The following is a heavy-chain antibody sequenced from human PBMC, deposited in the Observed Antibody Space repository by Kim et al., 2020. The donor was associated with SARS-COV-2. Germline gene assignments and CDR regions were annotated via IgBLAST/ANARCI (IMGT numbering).Heavy chain of an antibody. CDR2: IYYTGTT. CDR3: ARGGSWFYYFDS. J-gene: IGHJ4*02. CDR1: GGSISTYY. D-gene: IGHD3-10*01. Sequence: SETLSLTCTVSGGSISTYYWSWVRQPPGKGLEWFGYIYYTGTTKYNASLKSRVTISVDTSKNQFSLKLSSVTAADTAVYYCARGGSWFYYFDSWGQGTQVTVS. V-gene: IGHV4-59*01.